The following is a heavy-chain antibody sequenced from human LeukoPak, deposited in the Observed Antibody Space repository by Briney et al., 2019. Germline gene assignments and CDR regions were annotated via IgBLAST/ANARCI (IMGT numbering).Heavy chain of an antibody. J-gene: IGHJ4*02. Sequence: GGSLRLSCAASGFTFSSYGMHWVRQAPGKGLEWVAYIRYDGSNKYYADSVKGRFTIFRDISKNTLYLQMNSLRAEDTAVYYCAKDRVFELWFEEASPYYFDYWGQGTLVTVSS. CDR2: IRYDGSNK. D-gene: IGHD3-10*01. CDR3: AKDRVFELWFEEASPYYFDY. V-gene: IGHV3-30*02. CDR1: GFTFSSYG.